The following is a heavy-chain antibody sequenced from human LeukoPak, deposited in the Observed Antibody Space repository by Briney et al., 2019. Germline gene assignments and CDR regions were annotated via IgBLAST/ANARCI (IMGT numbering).Heavy chain of an antibody. CDR2: ISYDGSNK. J-gene: IGHJ4*02. CDR3: AKEHEGFYYDSGDYYIFRK. CDR1: GFTFSSYA. V-gene: IGHV3-30-3*01. D-gene: IGHD3-22*01. Sequence: GGSLRLSCADSGFTFSSYAMHWVRQAPGKGLEWVAVISYDGSNKYYADSVKGRFTISRDNSKNTLYLQMNSLRAEDTAVYYCAKEHEGFYYDSGDYYIFRKWGQGTLVTVSS.